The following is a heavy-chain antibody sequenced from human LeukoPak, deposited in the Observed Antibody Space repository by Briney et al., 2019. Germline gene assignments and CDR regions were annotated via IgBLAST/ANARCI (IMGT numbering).Heavy chain of an antibody. Sequence: SETLSLPCTLSVYSLSIDYYWGWLRQPPGKGLEWIGSFYHSGSTYYNPSLKRLVPISVDTSKNQFSLKLSSVTAADTAVYYCAREERLDGSGSYYYYYYYYMDVWGKGTTVTVSS. V-gene: IGHV4-38-2*02. CDR3: AREERLDGSGSYYYYYYYYMDV. J-gene: IGHJ6*03. CDR2: FYHSGST. D-gene: IGHD3-10*01. CDR1: VYSLSIDYY.